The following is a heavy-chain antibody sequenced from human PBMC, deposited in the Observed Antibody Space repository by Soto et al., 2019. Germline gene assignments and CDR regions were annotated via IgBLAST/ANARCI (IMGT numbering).Heavy chain of an antibody. V-gene: IGHV2-5*01. Sequence: QITLKESGPTLVKPTQTLTLTCTFSGFSLSTSGVGVGWIRQPPGKALEWLALIYWNDDKRYSPSLKSRLTITKDTSKNQVVLTMTNMDPVDTATYYCAASRVLWFGGGPVYYFDYWGQGTLVTVSS. CDR1: GFSLSTSGVG. J-gene: IGHJ4*02. CDR2: IYWNDDK. CDR3: AASRVLWFGGGPVYYFDY. D-gene: IGHD3-10*01.